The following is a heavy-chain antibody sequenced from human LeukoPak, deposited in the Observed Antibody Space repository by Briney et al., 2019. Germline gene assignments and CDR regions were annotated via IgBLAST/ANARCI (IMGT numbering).Heavy chain of an antibody. CDR1: GGTFSSYA. Sequence: VASVKVSCKASGGTFSSYAISWVRQAPGQGLEWMGGIIPFFGTANYAQKFQGRVTITADESTNTAYMELSSLRSEDTAVYYCARLDYFGSGLYYYMDVWGKGTTVTISS. D-gene: IGHD3-10*01. CDR3: ARLDYFGSGLYYYMDV. J-gene: IGHJ6*03. V-gene: IGHV1-69*13. CDR2: IIPFFGTA.